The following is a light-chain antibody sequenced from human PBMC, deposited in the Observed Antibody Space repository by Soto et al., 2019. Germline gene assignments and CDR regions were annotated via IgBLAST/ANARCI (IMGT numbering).Light chain of an antibody. J-gene: IGKJ1*01. V-gene: IGKV1-5*03. Sequence: DIQMTQSPSTLSASVGDRFTITFRSSQSISIWLAWYQQKPGKAPKILIYKASSLESGVPSRFSGSGSGTEFTLTISSLQPDDFATYYCQQYSTYTPRTFGQGTKVDIK. CDR3: QQYSTYTPRT. CDR2: KAS. CDR1: QSISIW.